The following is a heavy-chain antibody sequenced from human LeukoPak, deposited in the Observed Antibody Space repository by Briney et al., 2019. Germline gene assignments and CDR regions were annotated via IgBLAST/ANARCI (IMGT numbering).Heavy chain of an antibody. CDR2: ISPYNGNT. Sequence: AASVKVSCKASGYTFTTSGISWVRQAPGQGLEWMGWISPYNGNTNYAQKVQGRVTMTTGTSTSTAHMELRTLRSDDTAVYYCARGLGATTFADFDYWGQGTLVTVSS. CDR1: GYTFTTSG. CDR3: ARGLGATTFADFDY. V-gene: IGHV1-18*01. J-gene: IGHJ4*02. D-gene: IGHD1-26*01.